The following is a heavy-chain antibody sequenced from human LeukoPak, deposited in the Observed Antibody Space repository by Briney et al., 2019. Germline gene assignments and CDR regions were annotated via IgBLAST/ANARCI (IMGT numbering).Heavy chain of an antibody. CDR2: INHSGST. J-gene: IGHJ4*02. CDR1: GGSFSGYY. V-gene: IGHV4-34*01. Sequence: MASETLSLTCAVYGGSFSGYYWSWIRQPPGKGLEWIGEINHSGSTNYNPSLKSRVTISVDTSKNQFSLKLSSVTAADTALYYCARERLYYDYVWGSYRQRLAFDYWGQGTLVTVSS. CDR3: ARERLYYDYVWGSYRQRLAFDY. D-gene: IGHD3-16*02.